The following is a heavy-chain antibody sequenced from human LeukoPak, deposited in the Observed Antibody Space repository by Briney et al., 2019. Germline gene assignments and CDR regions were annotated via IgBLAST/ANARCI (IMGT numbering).Heavy chain of an antibody. J-gene: IGHJ4*02. D-gene: IGHD3-22*01. CDR3: AKYDTSVNFDY. CDR2: IKSNPDGGTT. V-gene: IGHV3-15*01. Sequence: GGSLRLSCVASGFTFTNAWMSWVRQAPGKGLEWVGHIKSNPDGGTTDYTAPLKGRFIISRDDSKHTPYLQMNSLKTDDTAVYFCAKYDTSVNFDYWGQGTLVTVSS. CDR1: GFTFTNAW.